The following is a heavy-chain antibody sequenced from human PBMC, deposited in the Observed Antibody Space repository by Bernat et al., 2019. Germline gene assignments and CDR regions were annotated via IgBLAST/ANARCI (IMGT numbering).Heavy chain of an antibody. Sequence: QVQLQESGPGLVKPSQTLSLTCTVSGGSISSGGYYWSWIRQHPGKGLEWIGYIYYSGSTYYNPSLKSRVTISVDTSKNQFSLKLSSVSAADTAVDYCARGGSWGFGTFDYWGQGTLVTVSS. CDR2: IYYSGST. V-gene: IGHV4-31*03. CDR1: GGSISSGGYY. CDR3: ARGGSWGFGTFDY. J-gene: IGHJ4*02. D-gene: IGHD7-27*01.